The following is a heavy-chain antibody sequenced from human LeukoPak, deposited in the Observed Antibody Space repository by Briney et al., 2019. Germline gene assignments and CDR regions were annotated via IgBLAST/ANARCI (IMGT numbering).Heavy chain of an antibody. CDR3: ARGKLDFAF. CDR1: GFTFSSYA. CDR2: ISGGGGST. Sequence: GGSLRLSCAASGFTFSSYAMSWVRQAPGKGLEWVSAISGGGGSTYYADSVKGQFTISRDNAKNAVYLQMNSLTAEDTAVYYCARGKLDFAFWGQGTLVTVSS. D-gene: IGHD3-9*01. V-gene: IGHV3-23*01. J-gene: IGHJ4*02.